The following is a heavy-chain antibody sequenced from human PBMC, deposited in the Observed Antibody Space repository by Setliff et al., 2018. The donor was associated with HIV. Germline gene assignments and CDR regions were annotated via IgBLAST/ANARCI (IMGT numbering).Heavy chain of an antibody. D-gene: IGHD1-1*01. Sequence: GGSLRLSCVGSGFNIEEYAMAWVRQVPGKGLEWVSSISWNSVKIDYADFVKGRFTISRDNSKNMLYLQMNSLRAEDTAVYYCAKSGVRPHPSHDYYYYGMDVWGQGTTVTVSS. CDR1: GFNIEEYA. CDR3: AKSGVRPHPSHDYYYYGMDV. J-gene: IGHJ6*02. CDR2: ISWNSVKI. V-gene: IGHV3-9*01.